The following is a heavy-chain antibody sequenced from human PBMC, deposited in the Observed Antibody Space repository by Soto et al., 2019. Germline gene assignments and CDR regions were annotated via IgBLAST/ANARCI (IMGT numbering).Heavy chain of an antibody. CDR1: GFTVSSNY. V-gene: IGHV3-66*01. CDR2: IYSGGST. D-gene: IGHD3-10*01. J-gene: IGHJ5*02. Sequence: EVQLVESGGGLVQPGGSLRLSCAASGFTVSSNYMSWVRQAPGKGLEWVSVIYSGGSTYYADSVKGRFTISRDNSKNTLYLQMNSLRAEDTAVYYCARDSYYYGSGSYWDNWFDPWGQGTLVTVSS. CDR3: ARDSYYYGSGSYWDNWFDP.